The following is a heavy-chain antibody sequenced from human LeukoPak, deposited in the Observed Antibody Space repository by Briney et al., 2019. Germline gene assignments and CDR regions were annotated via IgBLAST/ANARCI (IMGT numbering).Heavy chain of an antibody. Sequence: PGGSLRLSCAASGFTFSSVSMNWVCQAPGKGLEWVSYISSTSTSTYYADSAKGRFTISRDNAQNSLYLQMNSLGDDDTAVYYCARGRSGYYFDYWGQGTLVTVSS. CDR2: ISSTSTST. CDR3: ARGRSGYYFDY. D-gene: IGHD3-22*01. CDR1: GFTFSSVS. V-gene: IGHV3-48*02. J-gene: IGHJ4*02.